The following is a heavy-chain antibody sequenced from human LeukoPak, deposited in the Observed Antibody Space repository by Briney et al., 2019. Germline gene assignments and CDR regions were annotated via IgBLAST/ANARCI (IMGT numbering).Heavy chain of an antibody. D-gene: IGHD4-23*01. V-gene: IGHV3-48*04. CDR3: ARDVTYHGGDWFDP. J-gene: IGHJ5*02. Sequence: PGGSLRLSCAASEFTFSSYSMSWVRQAPGKGLEWVSYISSTATSIYYADSVKGRFTVSRDNAKNSLYLQMNSLRAEDTAVYYCARDVTYHGGDWFDPWGQGTLVTVPS. CDR2: ISSTATSI. CDR1: EFTFSSYS.